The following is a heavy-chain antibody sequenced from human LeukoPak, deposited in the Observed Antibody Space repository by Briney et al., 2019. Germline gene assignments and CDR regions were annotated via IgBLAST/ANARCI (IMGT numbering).Heavy chain of an antibody. V-gene: IGHV4-4*07. CDR2: IYTSGST. J-gene: IGHJ6*04. Sequence: SETLSLTCTVSGGSISSYYWSWIRQPAGKGLGWIGRIYTSGSTNYNPSLKSRVTMSVDTSKNQFSLKLSSVTAADTAVYYCARERFLEWLFSLDVWGKGTTVTVSS. CDR1: GGSISSYY. CDR3: ARERFLEWLFSLDV. D-gene: IGHD3-3*01.